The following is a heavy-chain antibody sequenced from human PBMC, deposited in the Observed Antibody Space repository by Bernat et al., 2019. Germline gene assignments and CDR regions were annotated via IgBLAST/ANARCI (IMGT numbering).Heavy chain of an antibody. CDR2: ISWNSGSI. V-gene: IGHV3-9*01. Sequence: EVQLVESGGGLVQPGRSLRLSCAASGFTFDDYAMYWVRQAPGKGLEWVSGISWNSGSIGYADSVKGRFTISRDNAKNSLYLQMNSLRAEDTALYYCAKSKNIVATPDYWGQGTLVTVSS. J-gene: IGHJ4*02. CDR3: AKSKNIVATPDY. CDR1: GFTFDDYA. D-gene: IGHD5-12*01.